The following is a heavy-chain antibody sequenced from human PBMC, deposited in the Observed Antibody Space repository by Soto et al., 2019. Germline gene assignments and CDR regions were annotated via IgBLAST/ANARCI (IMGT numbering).Heavy chain of an antibody. Sequence: SQTLSLTCAISGDSVSSNSAAWNWIRQSPSRGLEWLGRTYYRSKWYNDYAVSVKIRITINPDTSKNQFSLQLNSVTPEDTAVYYCAREPTIFGVVITGYYYYYGMDVWGRGTTVTVSS. J-gene: IGHJ6*02. CDR1: GDSVSSNSAA. CDR3: AREPTIFGVVITGYYYYYGMDV. V-gene: IGHV6-1*01. D-gene: IGHD3-3*01. CDR2: TYYRSKWYN.